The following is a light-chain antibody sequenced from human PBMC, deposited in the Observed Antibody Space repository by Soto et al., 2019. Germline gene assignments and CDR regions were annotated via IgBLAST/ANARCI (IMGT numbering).Light chain of an antibody. CDR3: CSYAGTYTDL. CDR1: SNDVGAYDY. CDR2: DFT. V-gene: IGLV2-11*01. J-gene: IGLJ3*02. Sequence: QSALTQPRSVSGSPGQSVTISCTGTSNDVGAYDYVSWYQQYPGKAPKLIIYDFTKRPSGVPDRFSGSKSGNTASLTISGLRAEDEADYYCCSYAGTYTDLFGGGTKLTVL.